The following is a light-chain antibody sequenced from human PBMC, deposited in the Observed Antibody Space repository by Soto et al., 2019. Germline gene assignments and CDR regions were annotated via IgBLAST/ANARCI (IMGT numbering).Light chain of an antibody. CDR1: SSDVGGYDF. CDR2: DVS. CDR3: CSYAGDLAL. V-gene: IGLV2-11*01. Sequence: QSALTQPRSVSGSPGQSVTISCTGTSSDVGGYDFVSWYQQHPGKAPKLMISDVSKRPSGVPDRFSGSKSGNTASLTISGLQAEDEVDYYCCSYAGDLALFGGGTKVTVL. J-gene: IGLJ2*01.